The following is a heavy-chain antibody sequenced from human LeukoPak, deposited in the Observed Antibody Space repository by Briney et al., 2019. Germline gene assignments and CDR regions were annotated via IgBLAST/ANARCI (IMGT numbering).Heavy chain of an antibody. J-gene: IGHJ4*02. CDR1: GFTFSSYG. CDR2: IWYDGSNK. D-gene: IGHD4/OR15-4a*01. Sequence: GGSLRLSCAASGFTFSSYGMHWVRQAPGKGLEWVAVIWYDGSNKYYADSVKGRFTISRDNSKNTLYLQMNSLRAEDTAVYYCAKDSPSPSPFPGANDYWGQGTLVTVSS. V-gene: IGHV3-33*06. CDR3: AKDSPSPSPFPGANDY.